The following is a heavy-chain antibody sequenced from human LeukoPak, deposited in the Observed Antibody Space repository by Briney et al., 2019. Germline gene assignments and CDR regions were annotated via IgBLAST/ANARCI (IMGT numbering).Heavy chain of an antibody. D-gene: IGHD5-24*01. Sequence: QSGGSLRLSCAASGFTFSSYAMSWVRQSPGRGLECVSIISGSGANTYYADSVKGRFSISRDNSKNTLYLQMNSLRADDTALYYCANWREGFAPSFDYWGQGALVTVSS. J-gene: IGHJ4*02. CDR1: GFTFSSYA. CDR3: ANWREGFAPSFDY. CDR2: ISGSGANT. V-gene: IGHV3-23*01.